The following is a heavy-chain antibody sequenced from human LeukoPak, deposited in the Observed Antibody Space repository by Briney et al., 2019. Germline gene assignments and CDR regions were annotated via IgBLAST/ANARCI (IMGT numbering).Heavy chain of an antibody. CDR2: INWNGGST. Sequence: GGSLRLSCAASGFTFDDYGMSWVRQAPGKGLEWVSGINWNGGSTGYADSVKGRFTISRDNAKNTLHLQMSSLRADDSALYYCARFGDYGEYWGQGTLVIVSS. CDR1: GFTFDDYG. D-gene: IGHD4-17*01. CDR3: ARFGDYGEY. V-gene: IGHV3-20*04. J-gene: IGHJ4*02.